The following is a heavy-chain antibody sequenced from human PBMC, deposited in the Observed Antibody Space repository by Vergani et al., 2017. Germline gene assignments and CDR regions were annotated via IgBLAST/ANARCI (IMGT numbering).Heavy chain of an antibody. CDR1: GFTFSSYA. Sequence: VQLVESGGGLVQPGGSLRLSCAVSGFTFSSYAMSWVRQAPGKGLEWVSAISGIGGSTYYADSVKGRFTISRDNSKNTLYLQMNSLRAEDTAVYYCAKAQPRLRFLEWLTEYYYMDVWGKETMVTVSS. CDR3: AKAQPRLRFLEWLTEYYYMDV. D-gene: IGHD3-3*01. V-gene: IGHV3-23*04. J-gene: IGHJ6*03. CDR2: ISGIGGST.